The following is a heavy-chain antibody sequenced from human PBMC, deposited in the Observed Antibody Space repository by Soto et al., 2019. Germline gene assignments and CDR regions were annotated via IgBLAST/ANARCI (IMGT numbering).Heavy chain of an antibody. CDR3: ARGRLHLGELSFNYLDF. Sequence: TSETLSLTCAVYGGSFSGYFWSWIRQPPGKGLEWIGEINHSGSTNYIPSLKSRVTISVDTSKNQFSLKLNSVTAADTAVYYCARGRLHLGELSFNYLDFWGQGTLVTVPS. CDR1: GGSFSGYF. J-gene: IGHJ4*02. D-gene: IGHD3-16*02. V-gene: IGHV4-34*01. CDR2: INHSGST.